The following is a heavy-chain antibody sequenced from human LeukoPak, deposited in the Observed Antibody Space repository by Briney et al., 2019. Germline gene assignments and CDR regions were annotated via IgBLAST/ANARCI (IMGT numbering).Heavy chain of an antibody. CDR3: ARHGRYYDSSGSIDY. CDR2: IYYSGST. V-gene: IGHV4-39*01. CDR1: GGSISSSSYY. D-gene: IGHD3-22*01. J-gene: IGHJ4*02. Sequence: PSETLSLTCTVSGGSISSSSYYWGWIRQPPGKGLEWIGSIYYSGSTYYNPSLKSRVTISVDTSKNQFSLKLSSVTAADTAVYYCARHGRYYDSSGSIDYWGQGTLVTGSS.